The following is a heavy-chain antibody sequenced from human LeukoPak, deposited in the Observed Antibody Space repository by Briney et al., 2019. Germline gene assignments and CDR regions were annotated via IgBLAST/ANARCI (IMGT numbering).Heavy chain of an antibody. CDR3: ARIGGYGGSYSGDY. CDR1: GFTFSTYS. J-gene: IGHJ4*02. CDR2: IGTSNNYI. V-gene: IGHV3-21*01. Sequence: GGSLRLSCAASGFTFSTYSMNWVRQAPGKGLEWVSSIGTSNNYIYYADSVKGRFTISRDNAKNSLYLQMNSLRAEDTAVYYCARIGGYGGSYSGDYWGQGTLVTVSS. D-gene: IGHD1-26*01.